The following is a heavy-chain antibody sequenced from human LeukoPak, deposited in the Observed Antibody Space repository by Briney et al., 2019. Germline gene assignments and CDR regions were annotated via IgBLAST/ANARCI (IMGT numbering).Heavy chain of an antibody. Sequence: ASVKVSCKVSGYTLTELSMHWVRQAPGKGLEWMGGFDPEDGETIYAQKSQGRVTMTEDTSTDTAYMELSSLRSEDTAVYYCATGDCSSTSCRDYYYYMDVWGKGTTVTVSS. D-gene: IGHD2-2*01. J-gene: IGHJ6*03. CDR1: GYTLTELS. CDR2: FDPEDGET. CDR3: ATGDCSSTSCRDYYYYMDV. V-gene: IGHV1-24*01.